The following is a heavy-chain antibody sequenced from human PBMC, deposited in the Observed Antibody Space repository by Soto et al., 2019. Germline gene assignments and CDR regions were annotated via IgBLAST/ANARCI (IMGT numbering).Heavy chain of an antibody. J-gene: IGHJ4*02. CDR3: AKNKGYYDSSGSGY. V-gene: IGHV3-23*01. Sequence: GGSLRLSCAASGFTFSSYWMHWVRQAPGKGLEWVSAISGSGGSTYYADSVKGRFTISRDNSKNTLYLQMNSLRAEDTAVYYCAKNKGYYDSSGSGYWGQGTLVTVSS. CDR2: ISGSGGST. D-gene: IGHD3-22*01. CDR1: GFTFSSYW.